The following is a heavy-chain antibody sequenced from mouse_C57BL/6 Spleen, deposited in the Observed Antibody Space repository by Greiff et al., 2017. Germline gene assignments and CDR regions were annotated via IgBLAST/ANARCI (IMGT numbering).Heavy chain of an antibody. V-gene: IGHV7-3*01. Sequence: EVKVVESGGGLVQPGGSLSLSCAASGFTFTDYYMSWVRQPPGKALEWLGFIRNKANGYTTEYSASVKGRFTISRDNSQSILYLQMNALRAEDSATYYCARSSYYYGSSYWFAYWGQGTLVTVSA. CDR1: GFTFTDYY. D-gene: IGHD1-1*01. CDR2: IRNKANGYTT. CDR3: ARSSYYYGSSYWFAY. J-gene: IGHJ3*01.